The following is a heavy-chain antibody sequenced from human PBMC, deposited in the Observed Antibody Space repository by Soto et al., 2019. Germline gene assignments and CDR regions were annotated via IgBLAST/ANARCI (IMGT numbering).Heavy chain of an antibody. V-gene: IGHV3-23*01. J-gene: IGHJ5*02. CDR2: ISGSNGDST. CDR3: VKHNWNNLGWFDP. CDR1: GFTFSNSA. Sequence: EVQLLESGGGLVQPGESLRLSCAASGFTFSNSAMTWVRQTPGKGLEWVSTISGSNGDSTYYADSVKGRFTISRDNSKNTLYLQMNSLRDEDTAVYNCVKHNWNNLGWFDPWGQGTLVTVSS. D-gene: IGHD1-20*01.